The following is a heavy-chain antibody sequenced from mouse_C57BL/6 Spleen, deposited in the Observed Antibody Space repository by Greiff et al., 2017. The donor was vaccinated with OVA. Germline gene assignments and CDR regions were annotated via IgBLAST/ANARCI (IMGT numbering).Heavy chain of an antibody. CDR3: ARSGLYYYGSSYPAY. D-gene: IGHD1-1*01. J-gene: IGHJ3*01. CDR1: GYTFTDYN. CDR2: INPNNGGT. V-gene: IGHV1-18*01. Sequence: VQLKQSGPELVKPGASVKIPCKASGYTFTDYNMDWVKQSHGKSLEWIGDINPNNGGTIYNQKFKGKATLTVDKSSSTAYMELRSLTSEDTAVYYCARSGLYYYGSSYPAYWGQGTLVTVSA.